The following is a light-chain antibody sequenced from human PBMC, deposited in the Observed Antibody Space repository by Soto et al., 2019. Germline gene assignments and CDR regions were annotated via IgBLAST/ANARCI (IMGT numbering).Light chain of an antibody. CDR2: EVS. CDR1: SSDVVGYNY. CDR3: SSYTSSSTPYVV. Sequence: QSALTQPASVSGSPGRSITISCTGTSSDVVGYNYVSWYQQHPSKAPKLMIYEVSNRPSGVSNRFSGSKSGNTASLTISGLQAEDEADYYCSSYTSSSTPYVVFGGGTKLTVL. V-gene: IGLV2-14*01. J-gene: IGLJ2*01.